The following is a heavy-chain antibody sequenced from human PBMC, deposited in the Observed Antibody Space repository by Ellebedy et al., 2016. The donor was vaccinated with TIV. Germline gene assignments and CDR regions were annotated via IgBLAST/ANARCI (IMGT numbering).Heavy chain of an antibody. V-gene: IGHV3-66*01. Sequence: PGGSLRLSCAASGFTFSSNYMSWVLQAPGKGLEWVSVIYSGGGTYYADSVKGRFTISRDNSKNTLYLEMNSRRAEDTAVYYCASRPNGDYHFLDYWGQGTLVTVSS. CDR1: GFTFSSNY. J-gene: IGHJ4*02. CDR2: IYSGGGT. D-gene: IGHD4-17*01. CDR3: ASRPNGDYHFLDY.